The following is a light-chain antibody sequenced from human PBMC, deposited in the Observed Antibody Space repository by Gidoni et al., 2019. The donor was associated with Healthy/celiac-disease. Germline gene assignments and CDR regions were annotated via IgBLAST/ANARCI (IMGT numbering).Light chain of an antibody. V-gene: IGLV3-1*01. CDR3: QAWDSSTVV. CDR2: QDS. Sequence: SLGLTQPPPVSVSPGQTASITCSGDKLGDKYACWYQQKPGQSPVLVIYQDSKRPSGIPERFSGSNSGNTATLTISGTQAMDEADYYCQAWDSSTVVFGGGTKLTVL. CDR1: KLGDKY. J-gene: IGLJ2*01.